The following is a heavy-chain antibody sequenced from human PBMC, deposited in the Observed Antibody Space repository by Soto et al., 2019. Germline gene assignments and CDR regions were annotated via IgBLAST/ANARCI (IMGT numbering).Heavy chain of an antibody. D-gene: IGHD4-17*01. CDR2: INHSGTT. Sequence: QVQLQQWGAGLLKPSETLSLTCAVYGGSFSGYYWSWIRQPPGKGLEWIGEINHSGTTNYNPSLKSRVTISVDTSKNQFALKLSSVTAAGTAVYYCARVGVRDGDYGVSRFDPWGQGTLVTVSS. J-gene: IGHJ5*02. CDR1: GGSFSGYY. V-gene: IGHV4-34*01. CDR3: ARVGVRDGDYGVSRFDP.